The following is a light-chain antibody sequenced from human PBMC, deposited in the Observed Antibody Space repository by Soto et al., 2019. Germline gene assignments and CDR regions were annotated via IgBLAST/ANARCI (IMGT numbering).Light chain of an antibody. CDR2: AAS. J-gene: IGKJ1*01. CDR1: QGISSW. Sequence: GDRVTITCRASQGISSWLAWYQQKPGKAPKLLIYAASSLQSGVPSRFSGSGSGTKFTLTIASLQPDDFATYYCQQYETFSGTFGPGTKVDIK. CDR3: QQYETFSGT. V-gene: IGKV1D-16*01.